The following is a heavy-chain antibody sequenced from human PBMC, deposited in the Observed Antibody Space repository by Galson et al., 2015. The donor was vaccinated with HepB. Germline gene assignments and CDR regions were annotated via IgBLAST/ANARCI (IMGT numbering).Heavy chain of an antibody. D-gene: IGHD3-3*01. CDR2: VYPGGSDT. CDR3: ARRQIYGSGFYAMDV. CDR1: EYRFSTYW. J-gene: IGHJ6*02. Sequence: QSGAEVKKPGESLKISCMGSEYRFSTYWIGWVRQLPGRGLEWMGSVYPGGSDTRYSPSFQGQVTISADKSINTAYLQWSSLEASDTAMYYCARRQIYGSGFYAMDVWGQGTAVTVSS. V-gene: IGHV5-51*01.